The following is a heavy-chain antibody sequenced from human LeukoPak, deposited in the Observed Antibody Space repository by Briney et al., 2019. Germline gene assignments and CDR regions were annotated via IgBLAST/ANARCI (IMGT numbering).Heavy chain of an antibody. V-gene: IGHV3-7*01. J-gene: IGHJ4*02. CDR3: ARAPAAARPYYFDY. CDR2: IKQDGSEK. CDR1: GFTFSSHW. D-gene: IGHD6-6*01. Sequence: PGGSLRLSCAASGFTFSSHWMSWVRQAPGKGLEWVAKIKQDGSEKYYVDSVKGRFTISRDNAKNSLYLQMNSLRLEDTAVYYCARAPAAARPYYFDYWGQGTLVTVSS.